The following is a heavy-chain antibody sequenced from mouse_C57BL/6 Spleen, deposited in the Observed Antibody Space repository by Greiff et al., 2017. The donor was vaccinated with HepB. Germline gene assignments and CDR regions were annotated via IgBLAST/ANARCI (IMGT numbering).Heavy chain of an antibody. D-gene: IGHD2-1*01. V-gene: IGHV3-5*01. CDR3: ARDRIYGNYGNFDV. CDR1: GISITTGNYR. J-gene: IGHJ1*03. CDR2: IYYSGTI. Sequence: EVQLQQSGPGLVKPSQTVFLTCTVTGISITTGNYRWSWIRQFPGNKLEWIGYIYYSGTITYNPSLTSRTTITRDTPKNQFFLEMNSLTAEDTATYYCARDRIYGNYGNFDVWGTGTTVTVSS.